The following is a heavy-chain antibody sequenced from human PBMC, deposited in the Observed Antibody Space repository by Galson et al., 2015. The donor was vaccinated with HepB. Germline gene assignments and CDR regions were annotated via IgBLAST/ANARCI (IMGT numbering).Heavy chain of an antibody. J-gene: IGHJ4*02. D-gene: IGHD3-22*01. Sequence: SETLSLTCTVSGGSISSYYWSWIRQPAGKGLEWIGRIYTSGSTNYNPSLKSRVTMSVDTSKNQLSLKLSSVTAADTAVYYCARERWGDYYDSSGADYWGQGTLVTVSS. V-gene: IGHV4-4*07. CDR3: ARERWGDYYDSSGADY. CDR2: IYTSGST. CDR1: GGSISSYY.